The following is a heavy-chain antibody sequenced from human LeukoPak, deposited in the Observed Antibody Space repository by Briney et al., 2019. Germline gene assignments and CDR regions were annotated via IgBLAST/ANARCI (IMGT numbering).Heavy chain of an antibody. V-gene: IGHV1-24*01. D-gene: IGHD3-16*02. Sequence: ASVKVSCKISVYSLRDLSLHWVRQAPGEGLEWMGGFHPETGEPVYAQKFQGRLMLTEDTSTNTVYMDLRSLRSDDTAVYYCARDEGAYSDYIWGSYRPPGKHKGMDVWGQGTTVTVSS. CDR2: FHPETGEP. CDR1: VYSLRDLS. J-gene: IGHJ6*02. CDR3: ARDEGAYSDYIWGSYRPPGKHKGMDV.